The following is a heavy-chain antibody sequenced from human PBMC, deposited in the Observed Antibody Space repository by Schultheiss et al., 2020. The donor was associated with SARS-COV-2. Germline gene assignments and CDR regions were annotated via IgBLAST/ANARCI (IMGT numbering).Heavy chain of an antibody. D-gene: IGHD2-15*01. CDR3: ARGPSVVVAANLNWFDP. CDR1: GGSFSGYY. V-gene: IGHV4-59*01. J-gene: IGHJ5*02. Sequence: SETLSLTCAVYGGSFSGYYWSWIRQPPGKGLEWIGYIYYSGSTNYNPSLKSRVTMSVDTSKNQFSLKLSSVTAADTAVYYCARGPSVVVAANLNWFDPWGQGTLVTVSS. CDR2: IYYSGST.